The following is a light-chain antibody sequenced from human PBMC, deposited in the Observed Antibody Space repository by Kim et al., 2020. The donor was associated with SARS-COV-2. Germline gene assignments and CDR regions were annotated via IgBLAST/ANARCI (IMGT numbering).Light chain of an antibody. CDR1: ESVNSDN. CDR3: QQYGNLPYT. Sequence: LSPGKGATLSCRASESVNSDNLAWYQPKPGQAPRLLIYGASSRATGIPDRFSGGGSGTDFTLTISRLEPEDFAVYYCQQYGNLPYTFGQGTKLEI. CDR2: GAS. J-gene: IGKJ2*01. V-gene: IGKV3-20*01.